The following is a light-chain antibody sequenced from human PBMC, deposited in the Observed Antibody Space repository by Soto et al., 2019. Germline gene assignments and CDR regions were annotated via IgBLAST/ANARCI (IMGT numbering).Light chain of an antibody. CDR1: QSVSNS. CDR2: DVS. CDR3: QQYNSYSPRT. J-gene: IGKJ2*01. V-gene: IGKV3-11*01. Sequence: EIVLTQSPATLSLSPGERATLSCWASQSVSNSLAWYQQRPGQSPRLLIYDVSTRATGIPARFGGSGSGTDFTLTISSLETEDFATYYCQQYNSYSPRTFGQGTKLEIK.